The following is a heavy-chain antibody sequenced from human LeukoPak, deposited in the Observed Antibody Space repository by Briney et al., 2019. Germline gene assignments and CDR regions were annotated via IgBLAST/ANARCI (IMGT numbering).Heavy chain of an antibody. V-gene: IGHV3-7*01. CDR3: ARSFDYVWGRD. CDR1: GFTVSNCW. Sequence: GGSLRLSCAASGFTVSNCWMSRVRQAPGKGLEWVANMKPDGSEKNYVDSVNGRFTISRDNAKNSLYLQMNSLRAEDTAVYYCARSFDYVWGRDWGQGTLVTVSS. D-gene: IGHD3-16*01. J-gene: IGHJ4*02. CDR2: MKPDGSEK.